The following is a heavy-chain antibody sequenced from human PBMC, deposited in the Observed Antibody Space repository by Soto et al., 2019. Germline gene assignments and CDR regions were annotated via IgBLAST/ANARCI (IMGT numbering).Heavy chain of an antibody. V-gene: IGHV3-7*03. J-gene: IGHJ5*02. Sequence: HPGGSLRLSCAASGFTFSSYWMSWVRQAPGKGLEWVANIKQDGSEKYYVDSVKGRFTISRDNAKNSLYLQMNSLRAEDTAVYYCAREPNTAMAINWFDPWGQGTLVTVSS. CDR2: IKQDGSEK. D-gene: IGHD5-18*01. CDR1: GFTFSSYW. CDR3: AREPNTAMAINWFDP.